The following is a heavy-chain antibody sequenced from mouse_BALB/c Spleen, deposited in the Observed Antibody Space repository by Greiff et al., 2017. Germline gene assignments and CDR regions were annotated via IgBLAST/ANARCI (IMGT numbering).Heavy chain of an antibody. D-gene: IGHD2-14*01. Sequence: EVKLVESGGGLVKPGGSLKLSCAASGLAFSSYDMSWVRQTPEKRLEWVAYISSGGGSTYYPDTVKGRFTISRDNAKNTLYLQMSSLKSEDTAMYYCATYRYDSAWFAYWGQGTLVTVSA. CDR2: ISSGGGST. V-gene: IGHV5-12-1*01. CDR3: ATYRYDSAWFAY. J-gene: IGHJ3*01. CDR1: GLAFSSYD.